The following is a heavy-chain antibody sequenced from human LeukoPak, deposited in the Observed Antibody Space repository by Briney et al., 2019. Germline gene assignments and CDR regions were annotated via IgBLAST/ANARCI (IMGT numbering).Heavy chain of an antibody. D-gene: IGHD5-24*01. CDR1: GYTFTTYG. Sequence: ASVKVSCKASGYTFTTYGMIWVRQAPGQGLEWMGWISGYKGNTIYAQKLQGRVTMTTDTSTSTAYMDLRSLRPDDTAVYYCARDHVPRGDGYNYYEYWGQGTLVTVPS. V-gene: IGHV1-18*01. J-gene: IGHJ4*02. CDR3: ARDHVPRGDGYNYYEY. CDR2: ISGYKGNT.